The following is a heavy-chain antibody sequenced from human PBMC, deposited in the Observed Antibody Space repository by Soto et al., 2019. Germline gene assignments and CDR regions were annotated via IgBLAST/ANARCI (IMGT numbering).Heavy chain of an antibody. Sequence: QTLSLTCAISGDSVSSSSSAWNWIRQSPSRGLEWLGRTYYRSTWIHDYAVSVKSRIIINPDTSQNQFSLQLNSVTPDDTAVYYCARGLRPHFDYWGLGTLVTVSS. D-gene: IGHD3-10*01. CDR3: ARGLRPHFDY. J-gene: IGHJ4*02. V-gene: IGHV6-1*01. CDR2: TYYRSTWIH. CDR1: GDSVSSSSSA.